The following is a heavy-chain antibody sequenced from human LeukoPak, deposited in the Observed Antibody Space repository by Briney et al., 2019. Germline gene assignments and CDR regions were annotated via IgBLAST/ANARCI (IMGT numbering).Heavy chain of an antibody. D-gene: IGHD5-18*01. CDR2: ISAYNGNT. Sequence: ASVKVSCKASGYTFTCYGISWVRQAPGQGLEWMGWISAYNGNTNYAQKLQGRVTMTTDTSTSTAYMELRSLRSDDTAVYYCARVVYSYGFFSDVIDYWGQGTLVTVSS. J-gene: IGHJ4*02. CDR3: ARVVYSYGFFSDVIDY. CDR1: GYTFTCYG. V-gene: IGHV1-18*01.